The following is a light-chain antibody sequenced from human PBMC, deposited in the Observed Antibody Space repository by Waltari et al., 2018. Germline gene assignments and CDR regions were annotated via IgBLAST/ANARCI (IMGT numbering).Light chain of an antibody. CDR1: QSVLYNSNDKNY. Sequence: DIVMTPSPDSLAVSLRERATINCTSSQSVLYNSNDKNYLAWDQQKPGQPPKLLIYWASTRESGVPDRFSGSWSGTYFTLTIRRLQAEDVAVYYCQQYYRSRTFGQGTKVEIK. CDR3: QQYYRSRT. V-gene: IGKV4-1*01. J-gene: IGKJ1*01. CDR2: WAS.